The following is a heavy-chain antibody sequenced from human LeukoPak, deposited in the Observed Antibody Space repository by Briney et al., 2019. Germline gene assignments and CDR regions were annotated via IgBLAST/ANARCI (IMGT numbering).Heavy chain of an antibody. V-gene: IGHV3-33*01. J-gene: IGHJ6*03. CDR3: ARDIRSYYYMDV. Sequence: GRSLRLSCAASGFTFSSYGMHWVRRAPGKGLEWVAVLWYDGSNKDYTDSVKGRFTISRDNARNTLFLQMNSLRAEDTAVYYCARDIRSYYYMDVWGKGTTVTVSS. D-gene: IGHD3-3*02. CDR2: LWYDGSNK. CDR1: GFTFSSYG.